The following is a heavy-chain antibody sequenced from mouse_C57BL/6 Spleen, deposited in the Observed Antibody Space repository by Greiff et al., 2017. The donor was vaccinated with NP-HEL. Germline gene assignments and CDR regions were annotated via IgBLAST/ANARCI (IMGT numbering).Heavy chain of an antibody. CDR2: ISSGSSTI. D-gene: IGHD3-3*01. J-gene: IGHJ2*01. CDR1: GFTFSDYG. Sequence: EVKLMESGGGLVKPGGSLKLSCAASGFTFSDYGMHWVRQAPEKGLEWVAYISSGSSTIYYADTVKGRFTIARDNAKNTLFLQMTSLRSEDTAMYYCAREDWLDDWGQGTTLTVSS. V-gene: IGHV5-17*01. CDR3: AREDWLDD.